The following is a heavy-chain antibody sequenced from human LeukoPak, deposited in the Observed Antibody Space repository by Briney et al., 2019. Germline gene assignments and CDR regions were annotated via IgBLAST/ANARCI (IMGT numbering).Heavy chain of an antibody. Sequence: SETLSLTCTVSGVSISSSNSYWGWIRQPPGKGLEWIGSIYYSGNTYYNASLKSQVSISIDTSKNQFSLRLTSVTAADTAVYYCAGYSFPFQYFQHWGQGTLVTVSS. CDR3: AGYSFPFQYFQH. CDR2: IYYSGNT. CDR1: GVSISSSNSY. D-gene: IGHD3-22*01. V-gene: IGHV4-39*07. J-gene: IGHJ1*01.